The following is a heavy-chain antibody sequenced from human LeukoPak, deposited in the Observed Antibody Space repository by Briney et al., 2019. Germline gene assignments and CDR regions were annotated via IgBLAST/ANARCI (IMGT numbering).Heavy chain of an antibody. V-gene: IGHV3-23*01. D-gene: IGHD2-8*01. J-gene: IGHJ4*02. CDR3: GRRRGMGSLDY. CDR1: GFTFSSSA. Sequence: GGSLRLSCAASGFTFSSSAMSWVRQVPGKGLEWVSGISASGGSTYYADSVRGRFTISRDNAKNSLYLQMNSLRAEDTAVYYCGRRRGMGSLDYWGQGTLVTVSS. CDR2: ISASGGST.